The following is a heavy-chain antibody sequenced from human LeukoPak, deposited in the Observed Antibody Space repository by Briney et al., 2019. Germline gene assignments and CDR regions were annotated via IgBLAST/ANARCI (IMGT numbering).Heavy chain of an antibody. D-gene: IGHD1-1*01. Sequence: GGSLRPSCAASGFTFDNYAMHWVRQTPGKGLEWVSGISWNSGRIDYADSVKGRFTISRDNTKNSLYLQINSLRAEDTALYYCAKGYNFGLYWYFDLWGRGTLVTVSS. CDR1: GFTFDNYA. V-gene: IGHV3-9*01. CDR3: AKGYNFGLYWYFDL. CDR2: ISWNSGRI. J-gene: IGHJ2*01.